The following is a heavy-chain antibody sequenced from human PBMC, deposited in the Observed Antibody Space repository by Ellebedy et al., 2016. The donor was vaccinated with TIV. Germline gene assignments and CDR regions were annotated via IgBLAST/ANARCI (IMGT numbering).Heavy chain of an antibody. CDR3: ARATVAYFDY. CDR1: GGSISSYY. D-gene: IGHD4-23*01. J-gene: IGHJ4*02. V-gene: IGHV4-59*01. Sequence: SETLSLTCTVSGGSISSYYWSWIRQPPGKGLEWIGYIYYSGSTSYSPSLKSRVTISLDTSKNQFSLRLRSVTAADTAVYYCARATVAYFDYWGQGTLVSVSS. CDR2: IYYSGST.